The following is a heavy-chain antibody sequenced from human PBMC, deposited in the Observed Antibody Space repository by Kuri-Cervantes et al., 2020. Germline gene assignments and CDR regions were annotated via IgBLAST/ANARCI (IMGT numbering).Heavy chain of an antibody. CDR1: GFTFSSYD. J-gene: IGHJ3*02. CDR2: ISGSGGST. V-gene: IGHV3-23*01. Sequence: GESLKISCAASGFTFSSYDMGWVRQAPGKGLEWVSAISGSGGSTYYADSVKGRFTISRDNSKNTLYLQMNSLRAEDTAVYYCAKVMTTSYALDIWGQGTMVTVSS. D-gene: IGHD3-16*01. CDR3: AKVMTTSYALDI.